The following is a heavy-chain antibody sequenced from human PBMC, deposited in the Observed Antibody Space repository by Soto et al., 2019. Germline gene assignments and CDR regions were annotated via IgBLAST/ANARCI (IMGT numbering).Heavy chain of an antibody. Sequence: GGSLRLSCAASGFTFSSYAMHWVRQAPGKGLEWVAVISYDGSNKYYADSVKGRFTISRVNSKNTLYLQMNSLRAEDTAVYYCAKDKENYYDSSGYFDYWGQGTLVTVSS. J-gene: IGHJ4*02. D-gene: IGHD3-22*01. V-gene: IGHV3-30-3*01. CDR1: GFTFSSYA. CDR3: AKDKENYYDSSGYFDY. CDR2: ISYDGSNK.